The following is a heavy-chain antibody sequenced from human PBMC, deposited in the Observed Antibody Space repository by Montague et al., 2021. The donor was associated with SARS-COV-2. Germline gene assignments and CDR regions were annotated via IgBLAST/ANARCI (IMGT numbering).Heavy chain of an antibody. J-gene: IGHJ6*02. D-gene: IGHD4-17*01. Sequence: SETLSLTCTVSGGSINSNYWSWIRQPPGKGLEWIGNVFYSGSTNYNPSLKSRATISVDTSKNQFSLKVSSVTAADTAVYFCARDTGGDGVMDVWGQGTTVSVSS. CDR2: VFYSGST. CDR1: GGSINSNY. CDR3: ARDTGGDGVMDV. V-gene: IGHV4-59*01.